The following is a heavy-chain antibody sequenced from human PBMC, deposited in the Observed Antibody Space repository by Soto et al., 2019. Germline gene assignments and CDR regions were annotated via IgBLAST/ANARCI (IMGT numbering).Heavy chain of an antibody. CDR2: IRTIGNGGAT. CDR3: TRVLSWGASDY. CDR1: VFTFGDFA. J-gene: IGHJ4*02. Sequence: WSLRLSCAASVFTFGDFAISWVRQAPGKGLEWVGFIRTIGNGGATEYAASVKGRFTISRDDSTSIAYLQMNSLKTEDTAVYYCTRVLSWGASDYWGQGRLVTVSS. D-gene: IGHD3-16*01. V-gene: IGHV3-49*04.